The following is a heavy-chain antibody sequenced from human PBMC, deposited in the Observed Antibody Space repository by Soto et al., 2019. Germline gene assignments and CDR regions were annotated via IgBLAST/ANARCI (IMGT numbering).Heavy chain of an antibody. CDR3: AKSQSGSFFAAFDL. J-gene: IGHJ3*01. CDR2: IFGSGRTT. CDR1: GFNFSSDV. V-gene: IGHV3-23*01. D-gene: IGHD1-26*01. Sequence: PGGSLRLSCAASGFNFSSDVMNWVRPAPGKGLEWVASIFGSGRTTYCADSVKDRFTISRDNSKNTLYLHLNSLRVEDTALYYCAKSQSGSFFAAFDLWGQGTMVTVSS.